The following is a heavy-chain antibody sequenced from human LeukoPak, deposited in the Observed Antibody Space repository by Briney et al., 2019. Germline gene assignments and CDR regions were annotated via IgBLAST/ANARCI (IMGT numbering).Heavy chain of an antibody. V-gene: IGHV1-69*04. CDR3: AKERSVAAAGGSFDY. J-gene: IGHJ4*02. Sequence: ASVKVSCKASGGTFSSYAISWVRQAPGQGLEWMGRIIPILGIANYAQKFQGRVTITADKSTSTAYMELSSLRAEDTAVYYCAKERSVAAAGGSFDYWGQGTLVTVSS. D-gene: IGHD6-13*01. CDR2: IIPILGIA. CDR1: GGTFSSYA.